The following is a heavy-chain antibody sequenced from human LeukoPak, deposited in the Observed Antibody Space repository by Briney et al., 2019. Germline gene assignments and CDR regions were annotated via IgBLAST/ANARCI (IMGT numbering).Heavy chain of an antibody. CDR2: ISGSGGST. V-gene: IGHV3-23*01. CDR1: GFTFSSYA. J-gene: IGHJ6*04. CDR3: AKDRSGWYEGMEV. Sequence: PGGSLRLSCAASGFTFSSYAMSWVRQAPGKGLESFSAISGSGGSTYYADSVKGRFTISRDNSKNTLYLQMNSLRGEDTAVYYCAKDRSGWYEGMEVWGKGTTVSVPS. D-gene: IGHD6-19*01.